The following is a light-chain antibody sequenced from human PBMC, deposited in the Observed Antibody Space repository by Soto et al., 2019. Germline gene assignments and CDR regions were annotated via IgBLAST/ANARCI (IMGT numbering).Light chain of an antibody. CDR3: QQYNTWPPIT. J-gene: IGKJ5*01. CDR2: EVS. Sequence: EIVMTQSPATQSVSPGESATLSCRASQSVTSKLAWYQQKPGQAPRLLIYEVSTRATGVPARFSGSGSGTEFTLDISSLQSEDFAVYYCQQYNTWPPITFGQGTRLEIK. CDR1: QSVTSK. V-gene: IGKV3-15*01.